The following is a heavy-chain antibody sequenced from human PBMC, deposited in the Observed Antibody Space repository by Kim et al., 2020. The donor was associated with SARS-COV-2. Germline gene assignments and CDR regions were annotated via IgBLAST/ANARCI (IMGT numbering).Heavy chain of an antibody. J-gene: IGHJ4*02. CDR2: IRTSEGTM. CDR1: GFMFSVYT. V-gene: IGHV3-48*04. CDR3: VRDYSYAFDF. D-gene: IGHD2-21*01. Sequence: GGSLRLSCSASGFMFSVYTMNWVRQAPGKGLEWLSNIRTSEGTMHYADSVRGRFTISRDDAKRSLFLEMHSLRAEDTAIYYCVRDYSYAFDFWGQGVQVTVS.